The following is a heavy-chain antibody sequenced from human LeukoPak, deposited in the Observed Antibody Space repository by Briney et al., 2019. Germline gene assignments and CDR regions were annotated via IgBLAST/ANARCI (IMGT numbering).Heavy chain of an antibody. D-gene: IGHD4-23*01. CDR1: GGSVSSGGYY. Sequence: PSQTLSLTCTVSGGSVSSGGYYWSWIPQHPGKGLEWIGYIYYSGSTYYNPSLKSRVTISVDTSKNQFSLKLSSVTAADTAVYYCARTVVTLWGYFDYWGQGTLVTVSS. CDR2: IYYSGST. J-gene: IGHJ4*02. CDR3: ARTVVTLWGYFDY. V-gene: IGHV4-31*03.